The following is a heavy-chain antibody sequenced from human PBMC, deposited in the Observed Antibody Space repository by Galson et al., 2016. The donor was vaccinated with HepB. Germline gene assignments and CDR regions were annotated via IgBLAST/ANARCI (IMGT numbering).Heavy chain of an antibody. V-gene: IGHV3-74*01. J-gene: IGHJ4*02. CDR1: GFTFRSYW. Sequence: SLRLSCAASGFTFRSYWMHWVRQAPGEGLVWVSRIIRDGSYTNYADTVKGRFTSSRDNAKSTLYLHMNSLRAEDTAVYFCVTDGDAYNFDYRGQETQVNVSS. CDR3: VTDGDAYNFDY. D-gene: IGHD5-24*01. CDR2: IIRDGSYT.